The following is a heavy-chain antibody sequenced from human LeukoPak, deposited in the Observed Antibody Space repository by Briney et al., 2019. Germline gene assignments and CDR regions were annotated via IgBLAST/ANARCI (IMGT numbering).Heavy chain of an antibody. CDR1: GFTFSSYA. J-gene: IGHJ4*02. Sequence: GGSLRLSCAASGFTFSSYAMHWVRQAPGKGLEGVAVISYDGSNKYYADSVKGRFTISRDNTKNTLYLQMNSLRAEDTAVYYCAKGSGYFDWLLPSRDGYDSDYWGQGTLVTVSS. D-gene: IGHD3-9*01. CDR3: AKGSGYFDWLLPSRDGYDSDY. V-gene: IGHV3-30-3*01. CDR2: ISYDGSNK.